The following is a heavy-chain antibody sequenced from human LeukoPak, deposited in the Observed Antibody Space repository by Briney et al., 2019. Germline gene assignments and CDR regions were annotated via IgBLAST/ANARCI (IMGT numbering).Heavy chain of an antibody. D-gene: IGHD2-15*01. Sequence: ASVKVSCKASGYTFTSYGISWVRQAPGQGLEWMGWISAYNGNTNYAQKLQGRVTMTTDTSTSTAYMELRSLRSDDTAVYYCARAGERGGRGYCSGGSCYTAPYYYYMDVWGKGTTVTISS. CDR3: ARAGERGGRGYCSGGSCYTAPYYYYMDV. CDR1: GYTFTSYG. V-gene: IGHV1-18*01. CDR2: ISAYNGNT. J-gene: IGHJ6*03.